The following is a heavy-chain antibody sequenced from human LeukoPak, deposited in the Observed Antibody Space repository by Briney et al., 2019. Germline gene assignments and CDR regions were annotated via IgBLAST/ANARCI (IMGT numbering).Heavy chain of an antibody. D-gene: IGHD6-19*01. CDR3: ASERYSRGWLDY. J-gene: IGHJ4*02. CDR2: IYYSGIT. V-gene: IGHV4-39*01. Sequence: KPSETLYLTCTVSGGSFSSNGYYWVWIRQPPGTGLESIGSIYYSGITYYNPALKSRVTISVDTSKNQSSLKLSSVTAADTAVYYCASERYSRGWLDYWGQGTLVTVSS. CDR1: GGSFSSNGYY.